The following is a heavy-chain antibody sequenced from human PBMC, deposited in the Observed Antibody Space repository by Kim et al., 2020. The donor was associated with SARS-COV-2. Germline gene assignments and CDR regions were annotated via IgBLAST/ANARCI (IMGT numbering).Heavy chain of an antibody. D-gene: IGHD6-13*01. V-gene: IGHV4-34*01. CDR3: ARVDSSSWSTFDY. Sequence: YKPSLKGRVTISVDTSKNQFSPKLSSVPAAHTAVYYCARVDSSSWSTFDYWGQGTLVTVSS. J-gene: IGHJ4*02.